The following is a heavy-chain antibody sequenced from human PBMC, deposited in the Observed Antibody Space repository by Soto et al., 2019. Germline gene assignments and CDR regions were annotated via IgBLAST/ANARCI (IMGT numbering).Heavy chain of an antibody. CDR1: GGSISSGGYY. CDR3: ARTPFITIFGVVSGRGMDV. V-gene: IGHV4-31*03. J-gene: IGHJ6*02. Sequence: LSLTCTVSGGSISSGGYYWSWIRQHPGKGLEWIGYIYYSGSTYYNPSLKSRVTISVDTSKNQFSLKLSSVTAADTAVYYCARTPFITIFGVVSGRGMDVWGQGTTVTVS. D-gene: IGHD3-3*01. CDR2: IYYSGST.